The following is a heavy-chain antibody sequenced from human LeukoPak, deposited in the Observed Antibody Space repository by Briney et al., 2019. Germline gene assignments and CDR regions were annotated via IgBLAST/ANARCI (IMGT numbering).Heavy chain of an antibody. V-gene: IGHV7-4-1*02. J-gene: IGHJ4*02. CDR2: IDTNTGNP. CDR3: ARDLGRSSGWYYFDY. CDR1: GYTFSSYA. D-gene: IGHD6-19*01. Sequence: ASVKVSCKASGYTFSSYALNWVRQAPGQGLEWMGWIDTNTGNPTYAQGLTGQFVFSLDTSVSTAYPQISSLKAEDTAVYYCARDLGRSSGWYYFDYWGQGTLVTVSS.